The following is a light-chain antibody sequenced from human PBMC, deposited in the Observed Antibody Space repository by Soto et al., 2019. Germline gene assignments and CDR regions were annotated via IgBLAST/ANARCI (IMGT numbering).Light chain of an antibody. J-gene: IGKJ4*01. Sequence: DIQLTQSPSFLSASVGDRVTITSRASQGMSSYFAWYQQKPGKAPKLLIYVASTLQSGVPSRFSGSGSGTEFTLTISSLQPGDFATYYCQQDNNYPLTFGGGTKVEIK. CDR1: QGMSSY. CDR2: VAS. CDR3: QQDNNYPLT. V-gene: IGKV1-9*01.